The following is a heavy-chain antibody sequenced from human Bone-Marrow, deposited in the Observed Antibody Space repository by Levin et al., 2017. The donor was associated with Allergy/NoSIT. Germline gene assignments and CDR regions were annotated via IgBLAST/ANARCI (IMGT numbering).Heavy chain of an antibody. J-gene: IGHJ3*01. V-gene: IGHV3-7*01. CDR3: ARHVYYTFDL. CDR2: IKQDGSKI. D-gene: IGHD2-8*01. CDR1: EFTFSSYW. Sequence: ETLSLTCAASEFTFSSYWMSWVRQAPGKGLELVANIKQDGSKINYVDSVKGRFTVSRDNAKNSLDLQMNGLRAEDTAIYYCARHVYYTFDLWGQGTMVTVSS.